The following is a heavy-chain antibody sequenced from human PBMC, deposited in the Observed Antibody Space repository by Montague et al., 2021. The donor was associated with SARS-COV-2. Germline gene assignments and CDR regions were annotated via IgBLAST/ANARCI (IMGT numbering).Heavy chain of an antibody. J-gene: IGHJ4*02. CDR2: IYYSGST. CDR3: ARQGQATVVTDLLLDY. CDR1: GGSISSYY. Sequence: SETLSLTCTVSGGSISSYYWSWIRQPPGKGLEWIGYIYYSGSTNYNPSLKSRVTISVDTSKNQFSLKLSSVTAADTAVYYCARQGQATVVTDLLLDYWGQGTLVTVSS. V-gene: IGHV4-59*08. D-gene: IGHD4-23*01.